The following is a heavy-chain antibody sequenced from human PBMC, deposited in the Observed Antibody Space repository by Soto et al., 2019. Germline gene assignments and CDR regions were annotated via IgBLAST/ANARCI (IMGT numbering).Heavy chain of an antibody. CDR3: ARSQGSSTSLEIYYYYYYGMDV. CDR2: IIPIPGTA. D-gene: IGHD2-2*01. Sequence: QVQLVQSGAEVKKPGSSVKVSCKASGGPFGSYAINWVRPAPGQGPEWMGGIIPIPGTANYAQKFQGRVTIAADESTSTAYMELSSLRSEDTAVYYCARSQGSSTSLEIYYYYYYGMDVWGQGTTVTVSS. CDR1: GGPFGSYA. J-gene: IGHJ6*02. V-gene: IGHV1-69*01.